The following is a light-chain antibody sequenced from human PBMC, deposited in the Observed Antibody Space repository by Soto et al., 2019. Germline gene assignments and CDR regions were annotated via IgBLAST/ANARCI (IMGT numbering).Light chain of an antibody. CDR3: QKDNNLPPYT. CDR1: NSVCSN. CDR2: GAS. V-gene: IGKV3-15*01. J-gene: IGKJ2*01. Sequence: EIVMKQSPATLSMSPGERATLSCRASNSVCSNLAWYQQKPGQAPRLLIYGASTRATGIPARFSGSGSGTEFTLTNSRLQSEDFAVYYCQKDNNLPPYTFGQGTKLAIK.